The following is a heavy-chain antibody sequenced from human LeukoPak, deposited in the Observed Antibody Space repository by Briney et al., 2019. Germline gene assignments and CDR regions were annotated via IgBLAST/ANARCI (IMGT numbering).Heavy chain of an antibody. CDR2: IWYDGSNK. CDR3: AREISMFVNAFDL. J-gene: IGHJ3*01. Sequence: GRSLRLFCAASGFSFSSSGLHWVRQAARKWLGWVAGIWYDGSNKYYTYSVKGRFTIHRDNTKNTHHLQMNSLRVEDTSVYYCAREISMFVNAFDLWGQGTLVAVSS. CDR1: GFSFSSSG. D-gene: IGHD3-10*02. V-gene: IGHV3-33*01.